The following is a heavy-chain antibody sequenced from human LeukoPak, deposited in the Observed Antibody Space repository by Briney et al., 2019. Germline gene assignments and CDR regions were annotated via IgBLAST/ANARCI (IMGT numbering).Heavy chain of an antibody. J-gene: IGHJ4*02. V-gene: IGHV4-59*01. CDR3: ARGGDSSGYYYPVFDY. Sequence: PSETLSLTCTVSGGSISSYYWSWIRQPPGKGLEWIGYIYYSGTTNYNPSLKSRVTISVDTSKNQFSLKLSSVTAADTAVYYCARGGDSSGYYYPVFDYWGQGTLVTVSS. CDR2: IYYSGTT. CDR1: GGSISSYY. D-gene: IGHD3-22*01.